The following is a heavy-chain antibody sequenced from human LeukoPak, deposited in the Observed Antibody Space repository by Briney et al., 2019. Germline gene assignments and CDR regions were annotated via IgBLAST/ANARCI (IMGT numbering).Heavy chain of an antibody. CDR1: GYTFTSYD. CDR2: MNPNSGNT. Sequence: RASVKVSCKASGYTFTSYDINWVRQATGQGLEWMGMMNPNSGNTSYAQKFQGRVTRTRNTSTSTAYRELGSLRSEDTAVYYGARGRAVAGKQRWINWFDPWGGGTLVTVSS. J-gene: IGHJ5*02. V-gene: IGHV1-8*02. D-gene: IGHD6-19*01. CDR3: ARGRAVAGKQRWINWFDP.